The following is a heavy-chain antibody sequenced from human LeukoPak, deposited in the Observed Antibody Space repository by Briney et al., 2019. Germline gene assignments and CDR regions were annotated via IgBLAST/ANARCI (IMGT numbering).Heavy chain of an antibody. V-gene: IGHV3-30*18. J-gene: IGHJ3*02. CDR3: AKAYSSSWYELYAFDI. CDR2: ISYDGSNK. D-gene: IGHD6-13*01. Sequence: GRSLRLSCAASGFTFSSYGMHWVRQAPGKGLEWVAVISYDGSNKYYADSVKGRFTISRDNSKNTLYLQMNSLGAEDTAVYYCAKAYSSSWYELYAFDIWGQGTMVTVSS. CDR1: GFTFSSYG.